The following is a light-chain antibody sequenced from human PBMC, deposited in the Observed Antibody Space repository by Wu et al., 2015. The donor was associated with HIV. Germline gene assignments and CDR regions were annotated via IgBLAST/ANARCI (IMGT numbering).Light chain of an antibody. J-gene: IGKJ1*01. Sequence: EVVLTQSPGTLSLSPGERATLSCRASQNINSNYLAWYQQKPGQAPRLLIYTTFNRATGIPDRFSGSRSGTDFTLTISRLEPEDFAVYYCQQYDDSITWT. V-gene: IGKV3-20*01. CDR2: TTF. CDR3: QQYDDSITWT. CDR1: QNINSNY.